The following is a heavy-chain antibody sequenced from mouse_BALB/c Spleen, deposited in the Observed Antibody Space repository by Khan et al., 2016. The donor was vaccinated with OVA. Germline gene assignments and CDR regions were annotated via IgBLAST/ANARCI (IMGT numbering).Heavy chain of an antibody. V-gene: IGHV5-6*01. J-gene: IGHJ3*01. CDR2: ISSGGDYT. CDR3: ASHLTGSFAY. Sequence: EVKLVESGGDLVKPGGSLKLSCVASGFIFSSYSMSWVRQTPDKRLEWVATISSGGDYTYYPDSVKGRFTISRDGAENTLYLQMSSHKSEATAMYYCASHLTGSFAYWGQGTLVTVSA. D-gene: IGHD4-1*01. CDR1: GFIFSSYS.